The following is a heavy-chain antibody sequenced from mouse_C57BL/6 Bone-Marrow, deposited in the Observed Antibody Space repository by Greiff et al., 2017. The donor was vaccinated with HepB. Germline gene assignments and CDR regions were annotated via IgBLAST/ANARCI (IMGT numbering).Heavy chain of an antibody. J-gene: IGHJ2*01. CDR1: GYTFTSYW. V-gene: IGHV1-64*01. D-gene: IGHD2-3*01. Sequence: VQLQQPGAELVKPGASVKLSCKASGYTFTSYWMHWVKQRPGQGLEWIGMIHPNSGSTNYNAKFKSKATLTVDKSSSTAYMQLSSLTSVDSAVYYCARGDGFPLWGQCTTLTVSS. CDR3: ARGDGFPL. CDR2: IHPNSGST.